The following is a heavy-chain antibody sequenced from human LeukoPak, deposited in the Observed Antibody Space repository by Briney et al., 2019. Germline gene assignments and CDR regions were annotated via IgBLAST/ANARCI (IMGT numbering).Heavy chain of an antibody. D-gene: IGHD3-16*01. CDR3: ARGGKQFDP. CDR2: VYYSGST. J-gene: IGHJ5*02. Sequence: PSETLSLTCIVSGGSISSSSYYWGWIRQPPGKGLEWIGSVYYSGSTYYNPSLRSRVTISVDTSKNQFSLKLSSVTAADTAVYYCARGGKQFDPWGQGTLVTVSS. CDR1: GGSISSSSYY. V-gene: IGHV4-39*07.